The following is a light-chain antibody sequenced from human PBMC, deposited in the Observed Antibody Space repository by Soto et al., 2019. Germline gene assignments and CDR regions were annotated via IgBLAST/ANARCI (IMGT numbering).Light chain of an antibody. CDR1: SSDVVGYNY. CDR3: SSYTISNTRQIV. J-gene: IGLJ1*01. CDR2: DVS. V-gene: IGLV2-14*01. Sequence: QSALTQPASVSGSPGQSITISCTGTSSDVVGYNYVSWYQQHPGKAPKFIIYDVSNRPSGVSNRFSGSKSGNTASLTISGLQAEDLADYYCSSYTISNTRQIVFGTGTKVTVL.